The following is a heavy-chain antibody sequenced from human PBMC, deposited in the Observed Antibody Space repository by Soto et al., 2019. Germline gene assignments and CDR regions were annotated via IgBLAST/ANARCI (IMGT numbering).Heavy chain of an antibody. CDR3: AREVLTGYYEYYFDY. J-gene: IGHJ4*02. Sequence: SETLSLTCAVSSGSISSSNWWSWVRQPPGKGLEWIGEIYHSGSTNYNPSLKSRVTISVDKSKNQFSLKLSSVTAADTAVYYCAREVLTGYYEYYFDYWGQGTLVTVSS. V-gene: IGHV4-4*02. CDR2: IYHSGST. CDR1: SGSISSSNW. D-gene: IGHD3-9*01.